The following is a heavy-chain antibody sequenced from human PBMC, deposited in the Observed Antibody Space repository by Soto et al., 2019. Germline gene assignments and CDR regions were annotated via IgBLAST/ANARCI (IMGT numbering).Heavy chain of an antibody. CDR3: ARDQSSSYYYYGMDV. V-gene: IGHV3-30-3*01. J-gene: IGHJ6*02. D-gene: IGHD6-6*01. CDR1: GFTFSSYA. Sequence: GGSLRFSCAASGFTFSSYAMHWVRQAPGKGLEWVAVISYDGSNKYYADSVKGRFTISRDNSKNTLYLQMNSLRAEDTVVYYCARDQSSSYYYYGMDVWGQGTTVTVSS. CDR2: ISYDGSNK.